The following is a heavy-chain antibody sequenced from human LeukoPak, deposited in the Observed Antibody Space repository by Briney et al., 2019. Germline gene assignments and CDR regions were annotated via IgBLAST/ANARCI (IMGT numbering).Heavy chain of an antibody. V-gene: IGHV3-7*01. D-gene: IGHD2-2*01. J-gene: IGHJ4*02. Sequence: PGGSLRLSGAASGFTFSNYWMSWVRQAPGKGLEWVANIKQDGSEKYYVDSVKGRFTISRDNAKNSLYLQMNSLRAEDTAVYYCASPGSTNLGVYYFDYWGQGTLVTVSS. CDR3: ASPGSTNLGVYYFDY. CDR2: IKQDGSEK. CDR1: GFTFSNYW.